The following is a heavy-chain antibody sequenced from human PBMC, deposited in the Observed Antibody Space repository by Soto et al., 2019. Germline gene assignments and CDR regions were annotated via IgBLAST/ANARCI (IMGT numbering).Heavy chain of an antibody. J-gene: IGHJ6*03. D-gene: IGHD2-2*01. CDR2: ISAHNGNT. Sequence: QVQLVQSGAEVKKPGASVKVSCKASGYTFTSYGVSWVRRAPGQGFEWMGWISAHNGNTNYAQNFQGRVNMPTDTSTSTAYMELMSLRSDDTDVYYYARGTCYINYCYMDVWGKGTTVTVSS. CDR3: ARGTCYINYCYMDV. CDR1: GYTFTSYG. V-gene: IGHV1-18*01.